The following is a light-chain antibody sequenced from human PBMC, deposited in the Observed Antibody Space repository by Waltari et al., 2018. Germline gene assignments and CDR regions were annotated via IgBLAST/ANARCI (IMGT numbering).Light chain of an antibody. CDR3: TSYTSSNTYV. V-gene: IGLV2-14*01. CDR1: SSDVGSYNY. CDR2: DVS. J-gene: IGLJ1*01. Sequence: QSALTQPASVSGSRGQSITISCTGTSSDVGSYNYVSWYQQHPGKAPKLTIYDVSTRPSGVSNRCPGCKAGNTASLTISGLQAEDEADYYCTSYTSSNTYVFGTGTKVTVL.